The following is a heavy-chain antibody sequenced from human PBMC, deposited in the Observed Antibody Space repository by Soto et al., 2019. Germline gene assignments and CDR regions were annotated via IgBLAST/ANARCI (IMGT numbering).Heavy chain of an antibody. CDR3: ARRLLRYFDWLPWFDP. J-gene: IGHJ5*02. CDR2: IYHSGST. Sequence: QVQLQESGPGLVKPSGTLSLTCAVSGGSISSSNWWSWVRQPPGKGLEWIGEIYHSGSTNYNPSLKSRVTIAVDQSKHKLSLKLSAVTAADTDVYYCARRLLRYFDWLPWFDPWGQGTLVPVSS. D-gene: IGHD3-9*01. CDR1: GGSISSSNW. V-gene: IGHV4-4*02.